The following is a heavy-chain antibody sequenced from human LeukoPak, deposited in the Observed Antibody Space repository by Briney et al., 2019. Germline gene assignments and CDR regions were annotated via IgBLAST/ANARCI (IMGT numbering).Heavy chain of an antibody. J-gene: IGHJ4*02. Sequence: TPGGSLRLSCAASGFTFNSYSMNWVRQAPGKGLEWVSSISSSSSYIYYADSVKGRFTISRDNAKNSLYLQLNSLRAEATAVYYCARDGSIKYFDYWGQGTLVTVSS. CDR3: ARDGSIKYFDY. CDR2: ISSSSSYI. D-gene: IGHD2/OR15-2a*01. CDR1: GFTFNSYS. V-gene: IGHV3-21*01.